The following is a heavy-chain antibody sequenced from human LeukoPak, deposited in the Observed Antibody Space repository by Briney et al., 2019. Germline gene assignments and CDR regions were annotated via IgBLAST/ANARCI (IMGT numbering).Heavy chain of an antibody. CDR2: IYPGDSDT. CDR1: GYSFSNYW. CDR3: ARQTHYYDSSGYYPYAFDI. D-gene: IGHD3-22*01. J-gene: IGHJ3*02. V-gene: IGHV5-51*01. Sequence: GESLKISCKGSGYSFSNYWIGWVRQMPGKGLEWMGIIYPGDSDTRYSPSFQGQVTISADKSISAAYLQWSSLKASDTAMYYCARQTHYYDSSGYYPYAFDIWGQGTMVTVSS.